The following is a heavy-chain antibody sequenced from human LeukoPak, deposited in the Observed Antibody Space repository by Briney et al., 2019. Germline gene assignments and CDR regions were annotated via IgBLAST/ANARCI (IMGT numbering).Heavy chain of an antibody. CDR3: AKGGMYYDFWSGYGDY. D-gene: IGHD3-3*01. CDR1: GFTFSDYY. Sequence: GGSLRLSCAASGFTFSDYYMSWIRQSPGKGLEWISYITSSGSPIFYADSVKGRFTISRDNAKNSLYLQMNSLRAEDTAVYYCAKGGMYYDFWSGYGDYWGQGTLVTVSS. CDR2: ITSSGSPI. J-gene: IGHJ4*02. V-gene: IGHV3-11*01.